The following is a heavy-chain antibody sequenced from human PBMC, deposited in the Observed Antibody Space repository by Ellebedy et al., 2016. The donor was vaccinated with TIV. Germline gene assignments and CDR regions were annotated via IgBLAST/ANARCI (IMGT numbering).Heavy chain of an antibody. CDR3: ARIAAAGIRPGMDV. J-gene: IGHJ6*02. CDR1: GFTFDDYA. CDR2: INWNSGNI. Sequence: GGSLRLSCAASGFTFDDYAMYWVRQAPGKGLEWVSGINWNSGNIGYADSVKGRFTISRDNAKNSRYLQMNSLRAEDTALYYCARIAAAGIRPGMDVWGQGTTVTVSS. V-gene: IGHV3-9*01. D-gene: IGHD6-13*01.